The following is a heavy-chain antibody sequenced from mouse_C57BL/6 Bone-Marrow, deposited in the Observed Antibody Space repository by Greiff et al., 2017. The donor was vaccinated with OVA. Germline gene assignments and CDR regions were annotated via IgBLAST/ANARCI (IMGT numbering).Heavy chain of an antibody. CDR3: ATDCCYAWFAS. CDR2: IYPGDGDT. CDR1: GYAFSSSW. D-gene: IGHD1-1*01. Sequence: QVQLKQSGPELVKPGASVKISCKASGYAFSSSWMNWVKQRPGKGLEWIGRIYPGDGDTNYNGKFKGKATLTADKSSSTAYMQLSILTSEYSAVYFCATDCCYAWFASWVPGTLLTVSA. V-gene: IGHV1-82*01. J-gene: IGHJ3*01.